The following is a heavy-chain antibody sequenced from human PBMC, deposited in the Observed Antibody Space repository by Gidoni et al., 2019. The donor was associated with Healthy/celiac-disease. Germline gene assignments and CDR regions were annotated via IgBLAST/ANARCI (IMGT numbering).Heavy chain of an antibody. V-gene: IGHV4-34*01. CDR3: ARGWDYYDSALNWFDP. J-gene: IGHJ5*02. Sequence: QVQLQQWGAGLLTPSETLSLTCAVYGGSFSGYYWSWIRQPPGKGLEWIGEINHSGSTNYNPSLKSRVTISVDTSKNQFSLKLSSVTAADTAVYYCARGWDYYDSALNWFDPWGQGTLVTVSS. D-gene: IGHD3-22*01. CDR1: GGSFSGYY. CDR2: INHSGST.